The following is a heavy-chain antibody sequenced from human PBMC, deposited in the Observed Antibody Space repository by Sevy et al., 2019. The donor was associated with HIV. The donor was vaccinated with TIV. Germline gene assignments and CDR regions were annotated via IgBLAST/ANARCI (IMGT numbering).Heavy chain of an antibody. V-gene: IGHV4-59*01. CDR3: ARMVLAANWFDP. CDR1: GDSMNTYY. D-gene: IGHD2-15*01. J-gene: IGHJ5*02. Sequence: SETLSLTCTVTGDSMNTYYWAWIRQPPGKSLGWVGYILYSGSTEYSPSLKSRVTMALDKAKNEVSLRLSSVTAADTVVYYCARMVLAANWFDPWGQGSLVTVSS. CDR2: ILYSGST.